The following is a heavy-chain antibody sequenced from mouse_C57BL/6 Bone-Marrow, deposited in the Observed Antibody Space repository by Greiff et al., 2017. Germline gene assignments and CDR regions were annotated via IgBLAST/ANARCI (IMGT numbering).Heavy chain of an antibody. Sequence: EVQGVESGGGLVQPKGSLKLSCAASGFTFNTYAMHWVRQAPGKGLEWVARIRSKSSNYATYYADSVKDRFTISRDDSQSMLYLQMNNLKTEDTAMYYCVRGGSNYAVYAMDYWGQGTSVTVSS. V-gene: IGHV10-3*01. CDR3: VRGGSNYAVYAMDY. CDR1: GFTFNTYA. CDR2: IRSKSSNYAT. J-gene: IGHJ4*01. D-gene: IGHD2-5*01.